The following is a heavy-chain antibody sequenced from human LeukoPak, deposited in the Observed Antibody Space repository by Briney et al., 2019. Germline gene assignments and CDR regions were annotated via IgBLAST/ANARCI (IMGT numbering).Heavy chain of an antibody. V-gene: IGHV3-13*01. Sequence: GGSLRFSCVASGFTFSNFVMHWVRQPTGKGLEWVSGIGLDDAKHYLDSVKGRFTISRENAKNSFYLQMSSLAAGDTAMYYCAREGYGSGRAPAFDIWGQGTAVTVSS. CDR3: AREGYGSGRAPAFDI. CDR2: IGLDDAK. J-gene: IGHJ3*02. D-gene: IGHD6-19*01. CDR1: GFTFSNFV.